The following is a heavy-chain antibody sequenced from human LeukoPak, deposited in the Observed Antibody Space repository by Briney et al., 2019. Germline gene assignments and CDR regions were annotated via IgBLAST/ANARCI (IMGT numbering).Heavy chain of an antibody. V-gene: IGHV1-2*02. J-gene: IGHJ5*01. CDR3: SKCLSGSFDS. D-gene: IGHD2-15*01. CDR2: INPNSGGT. Sequence: ASVKVSCKASGYTFTGYYQHWVRQAPGQGLEWMGWINPNSGGTNYPQKFQGRVTMTRDPSIVPDSMEPSRLRSDDPAVCCVSKCLSGSFDSWRQGTMVSVPS. CDR1: GYTFTGYY.